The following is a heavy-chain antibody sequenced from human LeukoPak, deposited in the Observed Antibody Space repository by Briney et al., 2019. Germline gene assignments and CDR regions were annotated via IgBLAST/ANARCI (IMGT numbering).Heavy chain of an antibody. D-gene: IGHD3-22*01. J-gene: IGHJ4*02. CDR1: GFTVSSNY. V-gene: IGHV4-59*04. Sequence: GSLRLSCAASGFTVSSNYMSWVRQPPGKGLEWIGNIYYSGSTYYNPSLKSRVTISVDTSKNQFSLKLSSVTAADTAVYYCASGVVVITTRPFDYWGQGTLVTVSS. CDR2: IYYSGST. CDR3: ASGVVVITTRPFDY.